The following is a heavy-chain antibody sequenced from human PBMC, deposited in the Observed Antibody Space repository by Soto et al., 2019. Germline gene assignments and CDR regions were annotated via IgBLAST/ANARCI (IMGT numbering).Heavy chain of an antibody. J-gene: IGHJ4*02. V-gene: IGHV4-59*01. CDR2: IYYSGST. Sequence: SETLSLTCTVSGGSISSYYWSWIRQPPGKGLEWIGYIYYSGSTNYARKFQGRVTITSDTSTSTVYMEMASLRSEDTAMYYCARPYVTSRPIDFWGQGALVTVSS. CDR1: GGSISSYY. CDR3: ARPYVTSRPIDF. D-gene: IGHD3-10*02.